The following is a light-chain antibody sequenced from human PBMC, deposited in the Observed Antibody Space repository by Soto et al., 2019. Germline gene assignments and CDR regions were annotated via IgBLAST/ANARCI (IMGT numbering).Light chain of an antibody. CDR1: QSVSRSY. J-gene: IGKJ5*01. V-gene: IGKV3-20*01. CDR3: QQYGSSPLVT. CDR2: GAS. Sequence: VLPRSPGTLSLSPGERATLSCRASQSVSRSYLAWYQQKPGQAPRLLIYGASSRATGIPDRFCGSGSGTDFTLTISRLEPEDFAVYYCQQYGSSPLVTFGQGTRLEIK.